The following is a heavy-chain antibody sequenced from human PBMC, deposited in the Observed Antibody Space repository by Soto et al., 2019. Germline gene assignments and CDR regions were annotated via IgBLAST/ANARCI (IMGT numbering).Heavy chain of an antibody. D-gene: IGHD2-15*01. J-gene: IGHJ5*02. CDR2: MFYSGSA. Sequence: QLQLQESGPGLVKPSETLSLTCNVSGGSISTDNYYWAWIRQPPGKGPEWIGSMFYSGSAYYNPSLKSRVTISVDTSKNQFSLRLSSVTAADTAVYYCAGQRFCSGGSCYLGWFVPWGQGTLVTVSS. V-gene: IGHV4-39*01. CDR3: AGQRFCSGGSCYLGWFVP. CDR1: GGSISTDNYY.